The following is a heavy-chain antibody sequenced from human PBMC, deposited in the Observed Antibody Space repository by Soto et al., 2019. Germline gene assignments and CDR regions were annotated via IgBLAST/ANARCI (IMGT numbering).Heavy chain of an antibody. J-gene: IGHJ4*02. D-gene: IGHD3-10*01. V-gene: IGHV6-1*01. Sequence: PSQTLSLTCAISGDSASNNSVAWNWVRQSPSRGLEWLGRTYYRSKWHYDYAPSVRSRITINPDTSKNHFSLQLNSVSPEDAAVYYCIIILRGRGVKYFDDWGQGTLVTVS. CDR3: IIILRGRGVKYFDD. CDR1: GDSASNNSVA. CDR2: TYYRSKWHY.